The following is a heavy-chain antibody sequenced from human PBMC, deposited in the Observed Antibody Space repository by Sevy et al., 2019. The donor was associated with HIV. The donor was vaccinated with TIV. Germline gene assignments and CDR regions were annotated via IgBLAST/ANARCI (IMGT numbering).Heavy chain of an antibody. D-gene: IGHD6-19*01. CDR3: TAVGAGTALDFDY. CDR1: GFTFRSKW. Sequence: GGSLRLSCAASGFTFRSKWMSWVRQAPGKGLEWVGRIKSKTDGGTIDYAAPVKGRLTISRDDSRNTLYVQMNSLKTEDTAVYYCTAVGAGTALDFDYWGQGTLVTVSS. CDR2: IKSKTDGGTI. J-gene: IGHJ4*02. V-gene: IGHV3-15*01.